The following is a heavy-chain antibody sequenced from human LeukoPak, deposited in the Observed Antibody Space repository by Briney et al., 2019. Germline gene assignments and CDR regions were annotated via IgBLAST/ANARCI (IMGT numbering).Heavy chain of an antibody. CDR1: GFTLSSYS. D-gene: IGHD2-15*01. V-gene: IGHV3-21*01. CDR3: ARVVVVVAAIDY. CDR2: ISSSSYI. J-gene: IGHJ4*02. Sequence: WGSLRLSCGASGFTLSSYSMNWVRQAPGEGLEWVSSISSSSYIYYADSVKGRFTISRDNAKNSLYLQMNSLRAEDTAVYYCARVVVVVAAIDYWGQGTLVTVSS.